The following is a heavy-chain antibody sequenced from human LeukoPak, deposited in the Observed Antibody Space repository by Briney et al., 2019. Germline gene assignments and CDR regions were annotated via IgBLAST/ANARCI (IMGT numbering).Heavy chain of an antibody. J-gene: IGHJ5*02. V-gene: IGHV1-18*01. CDR1: GYTFNTYG. CDR3: ARRSPRAYGGNTGDWFDP. CDR2: INTYTGNT. Sequence: ASVKVSCKASGYTFNTYGITWVRQAPGRGLEWMGWINTYTGNTKYTEKFQGRVTMTTDTSTSTVYMEVRSLRSDDTAVYYCARRSPRAYGGNTGDWFDPWGQGTLVTVSS. D-gene: IGHD4-23*01.